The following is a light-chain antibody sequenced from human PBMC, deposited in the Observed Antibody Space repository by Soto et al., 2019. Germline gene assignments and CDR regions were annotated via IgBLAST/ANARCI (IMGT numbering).Light chain of an antibody. CDR2: GNS. CDR1: SSNIGAGYY. V-gene: IGLV1-40*01. J-gene: IGLJ2*01. Sequence: QSVLTQPPSVSGAPGQRVTISCTGTSSNIGAGYYVHWYQQLPETAPKLLIYGNSNRPSGVPDRFSGSKSGTSASLAITGLQAEDEADYYCQSYASSLSEVFGGGTKLTVL. CDR3: QSYASSLSEV.